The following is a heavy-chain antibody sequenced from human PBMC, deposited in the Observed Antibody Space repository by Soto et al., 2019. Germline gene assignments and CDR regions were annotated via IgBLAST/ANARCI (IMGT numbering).Heavy chain of an antibody. Sequence: QVQLVQSGAEVKKPGSSVKVSCKASGGTFSSYAISWVRQAPGQGLEWMGGIIPIFGTANYAQKFQGRVTITADESTSTAYMELSSLRSEDTAVYYCAVTMVRGVSTFYYYYGMDVWGQGTTVTVSS. CDR1: GGTFSSYA. CDR3: AVTMVRGVSTFYYYYGMDV. V-gene: IGHV1-69*01. J-gene: IGHJ6*02. CDR2: IIPIFGTA. D-gene: IGHD3-10*01.